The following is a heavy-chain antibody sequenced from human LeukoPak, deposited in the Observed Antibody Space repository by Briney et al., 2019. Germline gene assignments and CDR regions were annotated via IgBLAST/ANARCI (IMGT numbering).Heavy chain of an antibody. V-gene: IGHV3-53*01. J-gene: IGHJ6*02. CDR1: GFTVSSNY. CDR2: IYSGGST. CDR3: ARDSVVTHYYYGMDV. D-gene: IGHD4-23*01. Sequence: GGSLRLSCAASGFTVSSNYMSWVRQAPGKGLEWVSVIYSGGSTYYADSVKGRFTISRDNSKNTLYLQMNSLRAEDTAVYYCARDSVVTHYYYGMDVWGQGTTVTVSS.